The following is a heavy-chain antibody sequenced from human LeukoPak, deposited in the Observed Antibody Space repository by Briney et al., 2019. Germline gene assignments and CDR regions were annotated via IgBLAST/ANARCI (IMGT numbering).Heavy chain of an antibody. V-gene: IGHV1-69*13. CDR2: IIPIFGTA. Sequence: SVKVSCKASGGTFISYAISWVRQAPGQGLEWMGGIIPIFGTANYAQKFQGRVTITADESTSTAYMELSSLRSEDTAVYYCASAGYCSSTSCPLGMWFDPWGQGTLVTVSS. D-gene: IGHD2-2*01. CDR1: GGTFISYA. J-gene: IGHJ5*02. CDR3: ASAGYCSSTSCPLGMWFDP.